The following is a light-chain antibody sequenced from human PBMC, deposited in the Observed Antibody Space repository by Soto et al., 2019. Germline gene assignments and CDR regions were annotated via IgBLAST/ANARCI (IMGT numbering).Light chain of an antibody. CDR2: DAS. CDR1: QSISSW. CDR3: QQYNSYSA. J-gene: IGKJ1*01. V-gene: IGKV1-5*01. Sequence: DIQMTQSPSTLSASVGDRDTNTCRASQSISSWLAWYQQKPGKAPKLLIYDASSLESGVPSRFSGSGSGTEFTLTISSLQPDDFATYYCQQYNSYSAFGQGTKVDIK.